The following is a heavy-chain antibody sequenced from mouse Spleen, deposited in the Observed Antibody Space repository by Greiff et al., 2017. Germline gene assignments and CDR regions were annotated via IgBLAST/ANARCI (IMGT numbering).Heavy chain of an antibody. CDR2: ISSGGGNT. Sequence: EVKLMESGGGLVKPGGSLKLSCAASGFTFSSYTMSWVRQTPAKRLEWVATISSGGGNTYYPDSVKGRFTISRDNARNTLYLQMSSLRSEDTAMYYCARQDDGSYRWAMDYWGQGTSVTVSS. D-gene: IGHD2-3*01. J-gene: IGHJ4*01. CDR3: ARQDDGSYRWAMDY. V-gene: IGHV5-9*04. CDR1: GFTFSSYT.